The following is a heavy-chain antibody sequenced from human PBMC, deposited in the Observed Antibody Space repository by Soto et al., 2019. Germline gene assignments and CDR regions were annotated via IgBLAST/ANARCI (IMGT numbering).Heavy chain of an antibody. CDR2: ISGSGGST. V-gene: IGHV3-23*01. J-gene: IGHJ6*03. CDR1: GFTFSSYA. D-gene: IGHD6-6*01. Sequence: PGGSLRLSCAASGFTFSSYAMSWVRQAPGKGLEWVSAISGSGGSTYYADSVKGRFTISRDNSKNTLYLQMNSLRAEDTAVYYCAKDSAARQLDYYYYYMDVWGKGTTVTVSS. CDR3: AKDSAARQLDYYYYYMDV.